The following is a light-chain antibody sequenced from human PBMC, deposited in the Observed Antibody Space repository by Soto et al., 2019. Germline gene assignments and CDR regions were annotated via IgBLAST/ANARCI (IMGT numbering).Light chain of an antibody. J-gene: IGLJ3*02. Sequence: QSALTQPPSASGSPGQSVTISCTGTSSDIGRYFHVSWYQQYPGKAPKLIIFEVYKRPSGVPDRFSGSRSGNTASLTVSGLQAEDEADYYCCSYAQGGIFVIGGGTKLTVL. V-gene: IGLV2-8*01. CDR1: SSDIGRYFH. CDR2: EVY. CDR3: CSYAQGGIFV.